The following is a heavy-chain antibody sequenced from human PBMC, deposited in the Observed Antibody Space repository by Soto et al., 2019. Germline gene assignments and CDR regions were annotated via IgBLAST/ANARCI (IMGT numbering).Heavy chain of an antibody. CDR1: GGPISSGGYY. J-gene: IGHJ4*02. CDR2: IYYSGST. CDR3: ARQTGIAVAGYFDY. D-gene: IGHD6-19*01. V-gene: IGHV4-31*03. Sequence: SETLSLTCTVSGGPISSGGYYWSWIRQHPGKGLEWIGYIYYSGSTYYNPSLKSRVTISVDTSKNQFSLKLSSVTAADTAVYYCARQTGIAVAGYFDYWGQGTLVTVSS.